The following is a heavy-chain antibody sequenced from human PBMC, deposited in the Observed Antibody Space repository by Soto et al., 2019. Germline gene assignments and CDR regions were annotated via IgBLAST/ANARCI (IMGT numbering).Heavy chain of an antibody. CDR2: IYYSGST. CDR3: TRDADYGGSRGGMDV. Sequence: QVRLEESGPGLVKPSETLSLICSVSGGSVNNANYFWNWIRHHPENGLEWIGYIYYSGSTRYNPSFKTRATLSIDTSKYHFSLRLNSVTVADMAVYFCTRDADYGGSRGGMDVWGRGTTVTVSS. J-gene: IGHJ6*02. CDR1: GGSVNNANYF. D-gene: IGHD4-17*01. V-gene: IGHV4-31*03.